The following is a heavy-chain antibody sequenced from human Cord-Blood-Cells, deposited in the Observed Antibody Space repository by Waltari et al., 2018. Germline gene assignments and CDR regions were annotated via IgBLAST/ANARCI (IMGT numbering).Heavy chain of an antibody. CDR2: FYHSGST. CDR1: VYSISSGYS. Sequence: QVQLQESGPGLVKPSETLSLTCAVSVYSISSGYSWGWIRQPPGKGLEWIGSFYHSGSTYYNPSLKSRVTISVDTSKNQFSLKLSSVTAADTAVYYCARTVPDPIVATPFDYWGQGTLVTVSS. D-gene: IGHD5-12*01. V-gene: IGHV4-38-2*01. CDR3: ARTVPDPIVATPFDY. J-gene: IGHJ4*02.